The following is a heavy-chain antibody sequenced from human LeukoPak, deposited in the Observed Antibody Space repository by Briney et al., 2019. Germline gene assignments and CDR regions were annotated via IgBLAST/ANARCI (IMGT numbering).Heavy chain of an antibody. CDR3: ARDGAHWASPFDY. V-gene: IGHV4-61*02. CDR1: GGSISSGSYY. Sequence: SETLSLTCTVSGGSISSGSYYWSWIRQPAGKGLEWIGRIYTSGSTNYNPSLKSRVTISVDTSKNQFSLKLSSVTAADTAVYYCARDGAHWASPFDYWGQGTLGTVSS. D-gene: IGHD7-27*01. CDR2: IYTSGST. J-gene: IGHJ4*02.